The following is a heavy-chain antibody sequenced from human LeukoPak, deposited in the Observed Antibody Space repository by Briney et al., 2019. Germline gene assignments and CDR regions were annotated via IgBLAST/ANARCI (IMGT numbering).Heavy chain of an antibody. CDR1: GFTFSSYW. V-gene: IGHV3-7*01. D-gene: IGHD3-22*01. CDR2: IKQDGSEK. CDR3: AREGWDDSSGYLDY. J-gene: IGHJ4*02. Sequence: GGSLRLSCAASGFTFSSYWMSWVRQAPGKGLEWVANIKQDGSEKYYVDSVKGRFTISRDNAKNSLYLQMNSLRAEDTAVYYCAREGWDDSSGYLDYWGQGTQVTVSS.